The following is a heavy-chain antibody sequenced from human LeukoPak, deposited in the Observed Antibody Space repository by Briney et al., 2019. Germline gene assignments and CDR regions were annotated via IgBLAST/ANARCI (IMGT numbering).Heavy chain of an antibody. Sequence: SETLSLTCTVSGGSISSYYWSWIRQPPGKGLECIGYIYYSGSTNYNPSLKSRVNISIGTSRTQFSLKLSSVTAADTATYYCARRGGGHAFDIWGQGTTVTVSS. CDR1: GGSISSYY. CDR3: ARRGGGHAFDI. D-gene: IGHD3-16*01. J-gene: IGHJ3*02. CDR2: IYYSGST. V-gene: IGHV4-59*08.